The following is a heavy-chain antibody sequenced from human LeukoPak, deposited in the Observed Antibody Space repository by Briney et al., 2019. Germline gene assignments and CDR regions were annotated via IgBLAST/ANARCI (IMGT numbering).Heavy chain of an antibody. CDR3: ARGRGSDRGYDFTLDY. Sequence: PGGSLRLSCAASRFTFSSYAMHWVRQAPGKGLEWVAVISYDGSNEYYADSVKGRFTISRDNSKNVLYLQMNSLRAEDTAVYYCARGRGSDRGYDFTLDYWGQGTLVTVSS. J-gene: IGHJ4*02. D-gene: IGHD5-12*01. V-gene: IGHV3-30*04. CDR2: ISYDGSNE. CDR1: RFTFSSYA.